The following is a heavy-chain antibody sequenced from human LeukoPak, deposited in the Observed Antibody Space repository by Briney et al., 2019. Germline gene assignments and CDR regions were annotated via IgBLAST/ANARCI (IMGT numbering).Heavy chain of an antibody. CDR1: GFTFSSYS. D-gene: IGHD4-23*01. CDR3: ARAVYGGNSYFDY. V-gene: IGHV3-21*01. J-gene: IGHJ4*02. CDR2: ISSSSSYI. Sequence: GGSLRLSXAASGFTFSSYSMNWVGQAPGKGLEWVSSISSSSSYIYYADSVKGRFTISRDNAKNSLYLQMNSLRAEGTAVYYCARAVYGGNSYFDYWGQGTLVTVSS.